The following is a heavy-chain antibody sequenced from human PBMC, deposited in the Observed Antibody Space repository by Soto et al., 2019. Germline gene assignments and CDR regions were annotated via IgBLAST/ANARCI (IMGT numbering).Heavy chain of an antibody. D-gene: IGHD6-25*01. CDR3: ARERSGTPDY. J-gene: IGHJ4*02. CDR1: GGTFSSYT. CDR2: INPNLGIT. Sequence: SVKVSCKASGGTFSSYTISWVRQAPGQGLEWMGRINPNLGITNYAQKFQGRVTMTRNNSTSTAYMELSSLRSEDTAVYYCARERSGTPDYWGQGTLVTVSS. V-gene: IGHV1-69*04.